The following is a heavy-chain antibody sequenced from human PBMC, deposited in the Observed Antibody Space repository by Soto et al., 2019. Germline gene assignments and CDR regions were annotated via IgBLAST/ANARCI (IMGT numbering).Heavy chain of an antibody. CDR1: GFTFDDYA. V-gene: IGHV3-9*01. CDR2: ISWNSGSI. CDR3: AVAAIGSRGCDP. J-gene: IGHJ5*02. Sequence: EVQLVESGGGLVQPGRSLRLSCAASGFTFDDYAMHWVRQAPGKGLEWVSGISWNSGSIGYADSVKGRFTISRDNAKNSLYLQMNSLRAEDTALYYCAVAAIGSRGCDPWGQGTLVTVSS. D-gene: IGHD2-15*01.